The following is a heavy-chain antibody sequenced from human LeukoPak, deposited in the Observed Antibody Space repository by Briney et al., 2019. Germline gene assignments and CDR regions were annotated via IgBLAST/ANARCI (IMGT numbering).Heavy chain of an antibody. J-gene: IGHJ4*02. CDR2: IWYDGSEK. Sequence: PGRSLRLSCAASGFTFSTYGMHWVRQAPGQGLEWVAIIWYDGSEKYYADPVKGRFAISRDNFKNTLYLQMNSLKAEDSAVYYCAREGGQQLGSFDYWGQGTLVTVSS. D-gene: IGHD6-13*01. CDR3: AREGGQQLGSFDY. V-gene: IGHV3-33*01. CDR1: GFTFSTYG.